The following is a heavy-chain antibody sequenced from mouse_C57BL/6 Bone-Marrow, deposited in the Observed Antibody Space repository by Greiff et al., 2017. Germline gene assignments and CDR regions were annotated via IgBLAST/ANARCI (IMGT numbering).Heavy chain of an antibody. CDR1: GYTFTDYE. D-gene: IGHD1-1*01. CDR3: TRGSAVVALDYAMDY. V-gene: IGHV1-15*01. CDR2: IDPETGGT. J-gene: IGHJ4*01. Sequence: QVQLQQSGAELVRPGASVTLSCKASGYTFTDYEMHWVKQTPVHGLEWIGAIDPETGGTAYNQKFKGKAILTADKSSSTAYMELRSLTSADSAVYYCTRGSAVVALDYAMDYWGQGTSVTVSS.